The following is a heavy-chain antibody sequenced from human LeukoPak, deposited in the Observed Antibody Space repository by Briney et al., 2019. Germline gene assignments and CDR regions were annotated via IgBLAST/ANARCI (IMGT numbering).Heavy chain of an antibody. CDR2: MNPNSGNT. D-gene: IGHD6-19*01. CDR1: GYTFTSYE. V-gene: IGHV1-8*01. J-gene: IGHJ4*02. CDR3: ARGIKGSGWYYFDY. Sequence: ASVKVSCKASGYTFTSYEINWVRQATGQGLEWMGWMNPNSGNTGYAQKFQGRVTMTRNTSMSTAYIELSSLRSEDTAVYYCARGIKGSGWYYFDYWGQGTLVTVSS.